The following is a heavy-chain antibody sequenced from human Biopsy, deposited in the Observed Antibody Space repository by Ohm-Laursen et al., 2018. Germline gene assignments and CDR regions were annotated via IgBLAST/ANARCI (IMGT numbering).Heavy chain of an antibody. CDR3: ATSGAADSWGNYYGMDV. Sequence: SLRLSCAASGFDFSDYSMSWVRQAPGKGLEWVSSVTTTSSYIYYADSVKGRFTISRDNAKNSLYPQMNSLRAEDTAVYFCATSGAADSWGNYYGMDVWGQGTTVTVSS. CDR2: VTTTSSYI. J-gene: IGHJ6*02. CDR1: GFDFSDYS. D-gene: IGHD3-16*01. V-gene: IGHV3-21*01.